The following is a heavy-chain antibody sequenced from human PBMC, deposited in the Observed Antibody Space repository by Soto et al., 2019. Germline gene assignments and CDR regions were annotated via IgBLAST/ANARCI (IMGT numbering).Heavy chain of an antibody. CDR2: IKQDGSEK. CDR1: GFTLSSYW. Sequence: GGSLRLSCAASGFTLSSYWMNWVRQAPGKGLEWVANIKQDGSEKYYVDSVKGRFIISRDNAKNSLYLQMNSLRAEDTAVYYCARDADASGWYHYGMDVWGQGTMVTVSS. V-gene: IGHV3-7*01. CDR3: ARDADASGWYHYGMDV. D-gene: IGHD6-19*01. J-gene: IGHJ6*02.